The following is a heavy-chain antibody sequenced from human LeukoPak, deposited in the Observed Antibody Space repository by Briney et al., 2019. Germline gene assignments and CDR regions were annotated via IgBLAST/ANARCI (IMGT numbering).Heavy chain of an antibody. CDR1: GYSFTNSW. V-gene: IGHV5-51*04. D-gene: IGHD3-22*01. CDR2: IYPGDSDT. Sequence: GESLKISCQGSGYSFTNSWIGWVRQMPGKGLEWMGIIYPGDSDTTYSPSFQGQVTISADKPISTAYLQWSSLKASDTAMYYCASAGDTSDYFYFSAFDIWGQGTMVTVSS. CDR3: ASAGDTSDYFYFSAFDI. J-gene: IGHJ3*02.